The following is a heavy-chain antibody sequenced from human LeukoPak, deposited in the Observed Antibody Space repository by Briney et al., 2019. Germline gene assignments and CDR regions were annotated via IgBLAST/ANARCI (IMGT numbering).Heavy chain of an antibody. CDR1: GFTFGDYH. Sequence: PGRSLRLSCEASGFTFGDYHMSWVRQAPGKGLEWVGFIRSKAYGGTIEYAASVKGRFTISRDDSKSIAYLQMNSLKIEDTAVYYCAGNSVYYYYYMDLWGKGTTLTVSS. CDR2: IRSKAYGGTI. V-gene: IGHV3-49*04. D-gene: IGHD4-23*01. CDR3: AGNSVYYYYYMDL. J-gene: IGHJ6*03.